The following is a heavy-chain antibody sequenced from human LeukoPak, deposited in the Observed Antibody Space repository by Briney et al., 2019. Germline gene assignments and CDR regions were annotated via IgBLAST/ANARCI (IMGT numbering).Heavy chain of an antibody. D-gene: IGHD3-22*01. Sequence: GRSLRLSCAASGFTFNGHSMHWVRQAPGKGLEWVAHISYDGSNTFFADSVKGRFTISRDNSRYTVYLQMNSLRREDTAFYYCVRRAAYYDSSGYLAPDYYFDSWGQGTLVTVSS. V-gene: IGHV3-30*04. J-gene: IGHJ4*02. CDR2: ISYDGSNT. CDR1: GFTFNGHS. CDR3: VRRAAYYDSSGYLAPDYYFDS.